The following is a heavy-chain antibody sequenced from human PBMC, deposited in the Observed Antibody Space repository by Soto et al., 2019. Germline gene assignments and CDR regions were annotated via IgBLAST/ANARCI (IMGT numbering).Heavy chain of an antibody. CDR3: VRDLDLAY. Sequence: GSLRFPCAASGFTPSDYWMTGGRQAPGKGLGGVANINKNVGKKNYVDSVKDRFTIARDNGQNSLSLRINAQRVKDTAVYYCVRDLDLAYWGQGALVTVSS. CDR2: INKNVGKK. D-gene: IGHD1-1*01. CDR1: GFTPSDYW. V-gene: IGHV3-7*01. J-gene: IGHJ4*02.